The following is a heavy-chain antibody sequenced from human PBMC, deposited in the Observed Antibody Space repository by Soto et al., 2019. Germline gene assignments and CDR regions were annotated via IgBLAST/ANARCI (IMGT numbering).Heavy chain of an antibody. V-gene: IGHV3-23*01. Sequence: EVQLLESGGGLVQPGGSLRLSCAASGFTFSSYAMTWVRQAPGKGLEWVSAISGSGGSTYYADSVKGRFTISRDNSKNTLYLQMNSLRAEDTAVYYCAKGGYYYDSSGYWWGQGTLFTVSS. CDR3: AKGGYYYDSSGYW. CDR2: ISGSGGST. CDR1: GFTFSSYA. D-gene: IGHD3-22*01. J-gene: IGHJ4*02.